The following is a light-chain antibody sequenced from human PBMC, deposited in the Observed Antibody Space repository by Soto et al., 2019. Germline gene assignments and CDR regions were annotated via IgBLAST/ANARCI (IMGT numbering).Light chain of an antibody. J-gene: IGKJ1*01. CDR2: GAS. Sequence: EIVLTQSPGTLSLSPGERAILSCRASQSVSSSYLAWYRQKPGQAPSLLIYGASSRATGIPDRFSGSGSGTDFTLTISRLEPEDFAVYYCQQYGSSPTFGQGTKVEIK. V-gene: IGKV3-20*01. CDR1: QSVSSSY. CDR3: QQYGSSPT.